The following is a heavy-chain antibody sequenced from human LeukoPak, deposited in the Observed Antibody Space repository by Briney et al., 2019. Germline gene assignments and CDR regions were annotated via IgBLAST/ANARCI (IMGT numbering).Heavy chain of an antibody. CDR2: ISGSGGST. CDR3: AKYTNYYDSSGYYWDYFDY. V-gene: IGHV3-23*01. CDR1: GFTFSSYA. Sequence: GGSLRLSCAASGFTFSSYAMSWVRQAPGKGLEWVSAISGSGGSTYYADSVKGRFTISRDNSKNTLYLQMYSLRAEDTAVYYCAKYTNYYDSSGYYWDYFDYWGQGTLVTVSS. D-gene: IGHD3-22*01. J-gene: IGHJ4*02.